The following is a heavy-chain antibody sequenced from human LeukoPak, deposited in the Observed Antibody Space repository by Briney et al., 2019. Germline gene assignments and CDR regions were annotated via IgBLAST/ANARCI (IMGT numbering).Heavy chain of an antibody. CDR1: GFTLSPYT. CDR2: MSWDGSSI. V-gene: IGHV3-30*09. Sequence: GGSLRLSCADSGFTLSPYTMHWVHRAPGKGLQWVALMSWDGSSIQYGDSVKGRFAISRDNSKNTLYLQMNSLRPEDTAVYYCARDGKGGATDGFDIWGQGTMVTVSS. J-gene: IGHJ3*02. D-gene: IGHD1-26*01. CDR3: ARDGKGGATDGFDI.